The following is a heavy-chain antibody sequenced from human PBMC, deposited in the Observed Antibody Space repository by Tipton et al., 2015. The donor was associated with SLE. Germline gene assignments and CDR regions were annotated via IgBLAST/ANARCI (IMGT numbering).Heavy chain of an antibody. CDR1: GFTFSSYA. CDR2: IYSGGNT. CDR3: ARQDIVATMGDYFDY. D-gene: IGHD5-12*01. J-gene: IGHJ4*02. V-gene: IGHV3-23*03. Sequence: SLRLSCAASGFTFSSYAMSWVRQAPGRRLEWVSVIYSGGNTYYADSVKGRFTISRDNSESTLYLELSSLRSEDTAVYYCARQDIVATMGDYFDYWGQGTLVTVSS.